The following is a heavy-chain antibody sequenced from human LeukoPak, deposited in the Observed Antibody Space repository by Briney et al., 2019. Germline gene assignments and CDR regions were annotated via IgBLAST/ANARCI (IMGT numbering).Heavy chain of an antibody. J-gene: IGHJ4*02. CDR3: ARPLHYGDYDFDY. Sequence: SETLSLTCTVSGGSISSYYWSWIRQPPGKGLEWIGYIYYSGSTNYNPSLKSRVTISVDTSKNQFSLKLSSVTAADTAVYYCARPLHYGDYDFDYWGQGTLVTVSS. CDR2: IYYSGST. D-gene: IGHD4-17*01. CDR1: GGSISSYY. V-gene: IGHV4-59*01.